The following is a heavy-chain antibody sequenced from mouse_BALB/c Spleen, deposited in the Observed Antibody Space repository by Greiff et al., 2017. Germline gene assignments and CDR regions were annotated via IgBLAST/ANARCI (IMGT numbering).Heavy chain of an antibody. J-gene: IGHJ4*01. V-gene: IGHV3-6*02. Sequence: EVHLVESGPGLVKPSQSLSLTCSVTGYSITSGYYWNWIRQFPGNKLEWMGYISYDGSNNYNPSLKNRISITRDTSKNQFFLKLNSVTTEDTATYYCARKGYDQYAMDYWGQGTSVTVSS. CDR3: ARKGYDQYAMDY. CDR2: ISYDGSN. CDR1: GYSITSGYY. D-gene: IGHD2-3*01.